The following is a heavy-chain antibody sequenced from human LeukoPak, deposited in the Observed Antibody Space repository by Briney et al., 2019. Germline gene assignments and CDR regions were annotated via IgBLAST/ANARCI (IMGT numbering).Heavy chain of an antibody. Sequence: GGSLRLSCAASGFTFSSYWMHWVRQAPGKGLVWVSRINTDGSSTVYADSVKGRFTISRDNAKNTLYLQMSSLRAEDTAVYYCAREYCSGGSCYYDYWGQGTLVTVSS. J-gene: IGHJ4*02. D-gene: IGHD2-15*01. CDR3: AREYCSGGSCYYDY. CDR1: GFTFSSYW. V-gene: IGHV3-74*01. CDR2: INTDGSST.